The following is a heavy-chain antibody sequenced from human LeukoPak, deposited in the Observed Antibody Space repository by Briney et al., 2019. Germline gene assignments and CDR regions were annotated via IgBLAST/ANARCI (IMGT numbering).Heavy chain of an antibody. J-gene: IGHJ6*02. CDR2: IYIGGST. D-gene: IGHD2-2*01. Sequence: PGGSLRLSCAASGFTVSSNYMSWVRQAPGKGLEWVSVIYIGGSTYYADSVKGRFTISRDISKNTLYLQMNSLRAEDTAMYYCACRYCSSTSCSLPYYYYGMDVWGQGTTVTVSS. V-gene: IGHV3-53*01. CDR3: ACRYCSSTSCSLPYYYYGMDV. CDR1: GFTVSSNY.